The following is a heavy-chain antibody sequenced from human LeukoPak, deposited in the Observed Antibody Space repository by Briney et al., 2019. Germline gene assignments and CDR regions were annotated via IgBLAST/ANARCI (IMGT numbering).Heavy chain of an antibody. CDR1: GFNFNSYA. CDR3: AKHFFYDSSGYCHY. D-gene: IGHD3-22*01. CDR2: ISSSGGST. V-gene: IGHV3-23*01. Sequence: GGSLRLSCAASGFNFNSYAMSWVRQAPGKGLEWVSTISSSGGSTYYADSVRGRFTISRDISKNTLYLQMNSLRAEDAAVYYCAKHFFYDSSGYCHYWGQGTLVTVSS. J-gene: IGHJ4*02.